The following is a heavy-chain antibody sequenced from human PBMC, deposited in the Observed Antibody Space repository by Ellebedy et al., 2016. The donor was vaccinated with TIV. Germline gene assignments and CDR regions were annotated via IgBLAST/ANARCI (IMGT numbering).Heavy chain of an antibody. D-gene: IGHD4-17*01. CDR2: IYSGGTT. CDR1: GFSVSRQY. CDR3: ASRTRGDYPYFDF. V-gene: IGHV3-53*01. Sequence: GGSLRLSCAASGFSVSRQYMSWVRQAPGKGLEWVSLIYSGGTTHYADSVKGRFTISRDNSKNTLYLQMNSLRAEDTALYYCASRTRGDYPYFDFWGQGTLVTVSS. J-gene: IGHJ4*02.